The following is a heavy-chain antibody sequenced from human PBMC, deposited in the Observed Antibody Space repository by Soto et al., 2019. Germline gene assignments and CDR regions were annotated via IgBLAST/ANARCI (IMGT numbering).Heavy chain of an antibody. J-gene: IGHJ5*02. CDR3: ARGIATGQLDP. Sequence: EASVRVSCKXSGYTFTRYTMNWVRQAPGQRLEWMGWINPDNGNTKSSQKFQDRVIITRDTSASTAYMDLSSLRSEDTAVYYCARGIATGQLDPWGQGTLVTVSS. CDR1: GYTFTRYT. CDR2: INPDNGNT. V-gene: IGHV1-3*01. D-gene: IGHD2-15*01.